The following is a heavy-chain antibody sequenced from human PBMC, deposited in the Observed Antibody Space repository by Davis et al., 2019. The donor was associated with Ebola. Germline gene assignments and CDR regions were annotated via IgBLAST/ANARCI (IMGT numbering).Heavy chain of an antibody. D-gene: IGHD6-13*01. Sequence: PSETLSLTCTVSGGSISSYYWSWIRQPAGKGLEWIGRIYTSGSTNYNPSLKSRVTMSVDTSKNQFSLKLSSVTAADTAVYYCARGTIAAAGTPYNWFDPWGQRTLVTASS. J-gene: IGHJ5*02. V-gene: IGHV4-4*07. CDR1: GGSISSYY. CDR3: ARGTIAAAGTPYNWFDP. CDR2: IYTSGST.